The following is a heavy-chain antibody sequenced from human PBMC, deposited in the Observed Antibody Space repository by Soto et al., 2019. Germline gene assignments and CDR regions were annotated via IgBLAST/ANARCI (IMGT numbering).Heavy chain of an antibody. J-gene: IGHJ4*02. CDR3: ARGPIAVAAPIGY. V-gene: IGHV4-31*02. D-gene: IGHD6-19*01. CDR2: IYYSGNT. Sequence: PSETLSLTCTVSGGSLKSGGYYWSWIRQHPGKGLEWIGYIYYSGNTYYNPSLKSRVTISVDTSKKQFSLKVSSVTAADTAVYYCARGPIAVAAPIGYWGQGTLVTVSS. CDR1: GGSLKSGGYY.